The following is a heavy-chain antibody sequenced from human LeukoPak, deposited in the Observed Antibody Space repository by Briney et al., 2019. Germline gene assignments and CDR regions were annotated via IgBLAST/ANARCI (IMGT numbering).Heavy chain of an antibody. V-gene: IGHV3-23*01. J-gene: IGHJ4*02. CDR3: AKGAWRTFFDN. CDR1: GFTFRNFV. D-gene: IGHD1-1*01. Sequence: PGGSLRLSCAASGFTFRNFVMTWVRQAPGKGLEWVSSIGGSDGTTDYADSVKGRFTISRDNSKNTLYLQINSLRVDTAVYYCAKGAWRTFFDNWGQGALVTVSS. CDR2: IGGSDGTT.